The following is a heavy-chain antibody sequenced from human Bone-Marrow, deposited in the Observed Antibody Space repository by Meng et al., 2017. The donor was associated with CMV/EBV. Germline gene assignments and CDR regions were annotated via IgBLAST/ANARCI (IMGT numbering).Heavy chain of an antibody. CDR1: GYTFTTYD. V-gene: IGHV1-8*01. CDR3: ARTRIEVEPDGTKIKYYNYGMDV. CDR2: MNPNSGNT. J-gene: IGHJ6*02. D-gene: IGHD2-15*01. Sequence: ASVEVSCKASGYTFTTYDINWVRQATGQGLEWMGWMNPNSGNTGYAQKFQGRVTMTRVPSISTAYMEMSSLTSDDTAVYYCARTRIEVEPDGTKIKYYNYGMDVWGQGTTVTVSS.